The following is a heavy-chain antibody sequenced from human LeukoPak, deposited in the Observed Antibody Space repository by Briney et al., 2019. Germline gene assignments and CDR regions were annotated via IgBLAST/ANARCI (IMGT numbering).Heavy chain of an antibody. CDR1: GGSISSHY. D-gene: IGHD1-26*01. CDR2: IYYSGST. Sequence: PSETLSLTCTVSGGSISSHYWSWIRQPPGKGLEWIGYIYYSGSTNYNPSLKSRVTISIDTSKNQFSLKLSSVTAADTAVYYCARDQIVVGATDDAFDIWGKGTTVTVS. V-gene: IGHV4-59*11. CDR3: ARDQIVVGATDDAFDI. J-gene: IGHJ3*02.